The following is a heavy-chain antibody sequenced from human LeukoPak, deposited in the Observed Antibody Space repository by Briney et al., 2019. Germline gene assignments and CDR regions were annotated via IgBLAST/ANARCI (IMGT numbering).Heavy chain of an antibody. J-gene: IGHJ4*02. CDR2: VSGSGAGT. D-gene: IGHD3-22*01. Sequence: GGSLRLSCLASGFTFSTYSLSWVRQAPGKGLEWVSAVSGSGAGTYYADSVKGRFAISRDNSKNTLYLQMNSLRAEDTAVYYCAKDFGSSGYYSYYFDSWGQGTLVTASS. V-gene: IGHV3-23*01. CDR1: GFTFSTYS. CDR3: AKDFGSSGYYSYYFDS.